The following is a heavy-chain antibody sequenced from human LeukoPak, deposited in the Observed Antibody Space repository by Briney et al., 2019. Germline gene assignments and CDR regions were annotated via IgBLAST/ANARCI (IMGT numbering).Heavy chain of an antibody. CDR1: VYTFTSDD. D-gene: IGHD2-2*03. J-gene: IGHJ4*02. CDR2: MNPNSGNT. CDR3: ARGLRRVLGWNY. Sequence: PWASVNVSCKASVYTFTSDDINWVRQATGQGLEWMGWMNPNSGNTDYAQKFHGRGTMTRNTSISTAYMKLSIIRSEDTAVYYCARGLRRVLGWNYWGQGTLVTVSS. V-gene: IGHV1-8*01.